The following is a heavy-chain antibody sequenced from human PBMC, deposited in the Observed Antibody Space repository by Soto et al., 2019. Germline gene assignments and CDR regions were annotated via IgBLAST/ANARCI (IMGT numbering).Heavy chain of an antibody. D-gene: IGHD3-16*01. CDR1: GFSLSTSGVG. Sequence: QITLKESGPTLVKPTQTLTLTCTFSGFSLSTSGVGVGWIRQPPGKALEWLALIYWDDDKRYSPSLKSRLTITKDTSKNQAVLTMTNMDPVEPAKYYCAPSGPSYHWGGEYYGMDVWGQGTTVTVSS. J-gene: IGHJ6*02. CDR3: APSGPSYHWGGEYYGMDV. CDR2: IYWDDDK. V-gene: IGHV2-5*02.